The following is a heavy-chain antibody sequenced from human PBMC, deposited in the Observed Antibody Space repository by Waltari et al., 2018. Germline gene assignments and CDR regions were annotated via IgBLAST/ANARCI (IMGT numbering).Heavy chain of an antibody. Sequence: QVQLQESGPGLVKPSETLSLTCTVSGGSISSYYWSWIRQPAGKGREWSGRIYTRGSTNYNPSLKCRVTMAVDTSKNQFSLKLSSVTAADTAVYYCARMGENGTIYYYYYMDVWGKGTTVTISS. V-gene: IGHV4-4*07. J-gene: IGHJ6*03. D-gene: IGHD1-7*01. CDR2: IYTRGST. CDR1: GGSISSYY. CDR3: ARMGENGTIYYYYYMDV.